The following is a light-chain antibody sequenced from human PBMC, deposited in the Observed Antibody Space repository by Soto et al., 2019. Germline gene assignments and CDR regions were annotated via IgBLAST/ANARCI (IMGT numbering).Light chain of an antibody. J-gene: IGLJ1*01. V-gene: IGLV2-14*01. CDR2: AVT. Sequence: QSALTEPVFVSGSPGQSITISCTGTNSDVGGYNFVSWYQQHPGKVPKLMIYAVTNRPSGVSNRFSGAKSGNTASLTISGLQAEDEADYYCSSYTSSSTLVFGTGTKLTVL. CDR1: NSDVGGYNF. CDR3: SSYTSSSTLV.